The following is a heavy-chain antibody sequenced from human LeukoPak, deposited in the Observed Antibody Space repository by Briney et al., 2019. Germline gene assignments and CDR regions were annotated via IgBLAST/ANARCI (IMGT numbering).Heavy chain of an antibody. J-gene: IGHJ4*02. CDR2: IYYSGST. CDR3: ASVLRWPYYFDY. V-gene: IGHV4-31*02. D-gene: IGHD4-23*01. Sequence: SWVRQHPGKGLEWIGYIYYSGSTYYNPSLKSRVTISVDTSKNQFSLKLSSVTAADTAVYYCASVLRWPYYFDYWGQGTLVTVSS.